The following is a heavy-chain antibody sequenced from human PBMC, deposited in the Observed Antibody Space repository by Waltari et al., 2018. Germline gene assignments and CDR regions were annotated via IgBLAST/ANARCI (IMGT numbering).Heavy chain of an antibody. J-gene: IGHJ6*03. V-gene: IGHV3-23*04. D-gene: IGHD6-13*01. CDR3: AKGSGIIAAAGGRGYYYYYMDV. CDR2: ISGSGGST. CDR1: GFTFSSYA. Sequence: EVQLVESGGGLVQPGGSLRLSCAASGFTFSSYAMSWVRQAPGKGLEWVSAISGSGGSTYDADSVKGRFTIYRDNSKNTLYLQMNSLRAEDTAVYYCAKGSGIIAAAGGRGYYYYYMDVWGKGTTVTVSS.